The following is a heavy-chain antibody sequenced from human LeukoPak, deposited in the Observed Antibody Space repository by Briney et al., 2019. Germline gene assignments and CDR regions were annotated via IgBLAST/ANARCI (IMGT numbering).Heavy chain of an antibody. V-gene: IGHV1-69*04. CDR2: IIPILGIA. Sequence: ASVKVSCKASGGTFSSYAISWVRQAPGQGLEWMGRIIPILGIANYAQKFQGRVTITADKSTSTAYMELSSLRSEDTAVYYCARFTPEGYYDSSGYYSYGMDVWGQGTTVTVSS. D-gene: IGHD3-22*01. J-gene: IGHJ6*02. CDR1: GGTFSSYA. CDR3: ARFTPEGYYDSSGYYSYGMDV.